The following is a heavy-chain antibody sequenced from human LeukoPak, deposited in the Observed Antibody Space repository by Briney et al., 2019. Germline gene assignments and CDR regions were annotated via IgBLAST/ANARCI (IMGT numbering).Heavy chain of an antibody. D-gene: IGHD4-17*01. CDR3: ARAFSTTAFDY. Sequence: GGSLRLSCAASGFTFSSYVMTWVRQAPGKGLEWVAVISDDGSNKYYAESVKGQFTISRDNSKNTLYLQMNSLRAEDTAVYYCARAFSTTAFDYWGQGTLVTVSS. CDR1: GFTFSSYV. J-gene: IGHJ4*02. CDR2: ISDDGSNK. V-gene: IGHV3-30*03.